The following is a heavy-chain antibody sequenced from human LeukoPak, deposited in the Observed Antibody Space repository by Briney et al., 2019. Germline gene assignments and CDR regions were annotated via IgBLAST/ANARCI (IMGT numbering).Heavy chain of an antibody. Sequence: PSETLSLTCTVSGGSLSTYYWSWIRQPPGKGLEWISYIYNSGSTNSNPSLKSRVTISVDTSKNQFSLRLSSVTAADTAVYYGARIYYDSGAYYRRAFDIWGQGTMVSVSS. CDR2: IYNSGST. J-gene: IGHJ3*02. D-gene: IGHD3-22*01. V-gene: IGHV4-59*01. CDR3: ARIYYDSGAYYRRAFDI. CDR1: GGSLSTYY.